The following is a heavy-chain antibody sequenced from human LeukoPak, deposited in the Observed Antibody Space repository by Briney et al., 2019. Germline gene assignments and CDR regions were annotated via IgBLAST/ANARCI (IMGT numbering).Heavy chain of an antibody. D-gene: IGHD3-9*01. CDR3: ARDRLHYDSLTGYPAD. V-gene: IGHV3-66*01. J-gene: IGHJ4*02. CDR2: IYSGGST. Sequence: GGSLRLSCADSGFTVSSNYMRWVRQAPGKGLEWVSVIYSGGSTHSAASVKGIFTISRDNSKNTLYLQMNSLRAEDTAVYYCARDRLHYDSLTGYPADWGQGTLVTVSS. CDR1: GFTVSSNY.